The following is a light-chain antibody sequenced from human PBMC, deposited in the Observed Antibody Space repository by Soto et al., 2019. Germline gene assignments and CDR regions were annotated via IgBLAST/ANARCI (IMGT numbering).Light chain of an antibody. CDR1: ISDVAGYNY. V-gene: IGLV2-11*01. J-gene: IGLJ2*01. CDR3: SSYAGNHNLV. Sequence: QSALTQPRSVSGSPGQSVSISCTGTISDVAGYNYVSWYQHHPGKAPKLLISDVTKRPSWVPDRFSGSKSGNTASLNISDLQGEDEADYYCSSYAGNHNLVFGGGTKLTVL. CDR2: DVT.